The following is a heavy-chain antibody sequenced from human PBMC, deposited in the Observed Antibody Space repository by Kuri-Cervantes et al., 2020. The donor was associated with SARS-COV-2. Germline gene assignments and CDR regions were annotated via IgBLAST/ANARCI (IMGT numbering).Heavy chain of an antibody. CDR3: ARMITSGGSWYYYYGMDV. Sequence: ASVKVSCKASGYTFTGYYIHWVRQAPGQGLEWMGWINPTSGGTNYAQKFQGWVTMTRDTSTSTAYMELRSLRSDDTAVYYCARMITSGGSWYYYYGMDVWGQGTTVTVSS. V-gene: IGHV1-2*04. D-gene: IGHD2-15*01. CDR2: INPTSGGT. J-gene: IGHJ6*02. CDR1: GYTFTGYY.